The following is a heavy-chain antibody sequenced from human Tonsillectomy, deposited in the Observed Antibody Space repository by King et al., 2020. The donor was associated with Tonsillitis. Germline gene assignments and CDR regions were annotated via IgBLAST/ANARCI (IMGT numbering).Heavy chain of an antibody. V-gene: IGHV3-21*01. CDR3: ARDQQLIW. J-gene: IGHJ4*02. Sequence: VQLVESGGGLVKPGGSLRLSCAASGFTFNSYSMNWVRQAPEKGLEWVSSISSSSSYIYYADSVKGRFTISRANANNSLYLQMNSLRAEDTAVYYCARDQQLIWWGQGTLVTVSS. D-gene: IGHD4-11*01. CDR1: GFTFNSYS. CDR2: ISSSSSYI.